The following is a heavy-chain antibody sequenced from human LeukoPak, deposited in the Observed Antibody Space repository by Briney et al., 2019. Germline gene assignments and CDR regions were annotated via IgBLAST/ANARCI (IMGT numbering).Heavy chain of an antibody. CDR3: AGAGIVGANYYYYYMDV. CDR2: INPNSGGT. J-gene: IGHJ6*03. CDR1: GYTFTGYY. D-gene: IGHD1-26*01. V-gene: IGHV1-2*02. Sequence: ASVKVSCKASGYTFTGYYMHWVRQAPGQGLEWMGWINPNSGGTNYAQKFQGRVTMTRDTSISTAYMELSRLRSDDTAVYYCAGAGIVGANYYYYYMDVWGKGTTVTVSS.